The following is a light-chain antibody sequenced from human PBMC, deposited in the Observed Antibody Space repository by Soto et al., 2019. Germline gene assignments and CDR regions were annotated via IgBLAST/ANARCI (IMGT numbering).Light chain of an antibody. J-gene: IGKJ1*01. CDR1: QSISSW. CDR3: QQYHSYPWT. Sequence: DIQMTQSPSTLSASVGDRVTITCRASQSISSWLAWYQQKPGKAPKLLIYKASSLESGVPSRFSGSGSGTEFTLTISSLQPDDFATYYSQQYHSYPWTFGQGTKVEIK. V-gene: IGKV1-5*03. CDR2: KAS.